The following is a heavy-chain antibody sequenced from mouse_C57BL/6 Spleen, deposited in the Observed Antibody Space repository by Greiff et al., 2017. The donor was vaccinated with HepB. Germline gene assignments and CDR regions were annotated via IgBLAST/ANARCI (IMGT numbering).Heavy chain of an antibody. V-gene: IGHV14-4*01. CDR3: TTSITTVVAHWYFDV. Sequence: EVQLVESGAELVRPGASVKLSCTASGFNIKDDYMHWVKQRPEQGLEWIGWIDPENGDTEYASKFQGKATITADTSSNTAYLQLSSLTSEDTAVYYCTTSITTVVAHWYFDVWGTGTTVTVSS. CDR1: GFNIKDDY. D-gene: IGHD1-1*01. J-gene: IGHJ1*03. CDR2: IDPENGDT.